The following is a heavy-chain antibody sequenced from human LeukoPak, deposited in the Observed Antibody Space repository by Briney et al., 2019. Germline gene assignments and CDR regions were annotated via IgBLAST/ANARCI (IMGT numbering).Heavy chain of an antibody. Sequence: PSETLSLTCVVYGVSFSGYYWSWIRQPPGKGLEWIGEINHSGSTNYNPSLKSRVTISVDTSKNQFSLKLSSVTAADTAVYYCARVRATGAHDCWGQGTLVTVSS. V-gene: IGHV4-34*01. CDR3: ARVRATGAHDC. CDR2: INHSGST. D-gene: IGHD7-27*01. CDR1: GVSFSGYY. J-gene: IGHJ4*02.